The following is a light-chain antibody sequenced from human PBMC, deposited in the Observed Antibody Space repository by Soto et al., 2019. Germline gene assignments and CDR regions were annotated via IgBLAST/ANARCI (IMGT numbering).Light chain of an antibody. V-gene: IGLV2-11*01. CDR3: CSYTSSSTRVV. CDR2: DVT. Sequence: QSALTQPRSVSGSPGQSVTISCTGTSSDVGGYNYVSWYQQYPGKAPKVMIYDVTKRPSGVPDRFSGSKSGNTASLTISGLQAEDEADYFCCSYTSSSTRVVFGGGTKLTVL. CDR1: SSDVGGYNY. J-gene: IGLJ2*01.